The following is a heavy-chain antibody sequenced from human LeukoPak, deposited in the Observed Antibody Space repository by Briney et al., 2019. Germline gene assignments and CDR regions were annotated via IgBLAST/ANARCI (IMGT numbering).Heavy chain of an antibody. D-gene: IGHD1/OR15-1a*01. CDR2: IEEDGTGQ. J-gene: IGHJ4*02. CDR3: ARWNNDWEFDY. V-gene: IGHV3-7*05. CDR1: GFTFSDSW. Sequence: GGSLRLSCAASGFTFSDSWVTWVRQAPGKGLEWVAHIEEDGTGQYYVDSVRGRFTISRDNAKNSLSLQMNSLRAEDTAVYYCARWNNDWEFDYWGQGTLVSVSS.